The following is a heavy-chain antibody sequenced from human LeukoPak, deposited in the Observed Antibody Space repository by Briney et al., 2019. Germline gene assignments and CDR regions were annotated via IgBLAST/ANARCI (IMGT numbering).Heavy chain of an antibody. CDR1: GFSLSTSGVG. J-gene: IGHJ4*02. D-gene: IGHD4-17*01. V-gene: IGHV2-5*02. Sequence: SGPTLVKPTQTLTLTCTFSGFSLSTSGVGVGWTRQPPGKALEWLALIYWDDDKRYSPSLKSRLTVTKDTSKNQVVLTMTNMDPVDTATYYCAHSTYGDSHLNSWGQGTLVTVSS. CDR2: IYWDDDK. CDR3: AHSTYGDSHLNS.